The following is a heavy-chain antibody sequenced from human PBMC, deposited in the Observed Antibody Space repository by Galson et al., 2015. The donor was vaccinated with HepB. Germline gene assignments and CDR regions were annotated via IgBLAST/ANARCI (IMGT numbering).Heavy chain of an antibody. Sequence: SLRLSCETSGLTFEDYPFHWVRQRPGNGLEWVTYARWCYDKRAYADSVKGRVTMSRDSATNSLYLEMTSLRAEDTALYHCTKEMRPRGHFFEWAIDYWGHGTLVTVSS. CDR2: ARWCYDKR. J-gene: IGHJ4*01. CDR1: GLTFEDYP. D-gene: IGHD3-3*02. CDR3: TKEMRPRGHFFEWAIDY. V-gene: IGHV3-9*01.